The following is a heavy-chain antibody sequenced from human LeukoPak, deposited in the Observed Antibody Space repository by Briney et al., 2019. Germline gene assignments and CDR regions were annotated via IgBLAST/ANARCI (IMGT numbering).Heavy chain of an antibody. J-gene: IGHJ6*02. Sequence: SETLSLTCTVSGGSISSSSYYWGWIRQPPGKGLEWIGYIYYSGSTNYNPSLKSRVTISVDTSKNQFSLKLSSVTAADTAVYYCATSPTPSYYDFWSGHSVYYGMDVWGQGTTVTVSS. CDR1: GGSISSSSYY. CDR3: ATSPTPSYYDFWSGHSVYYGMDV. CDR2: IYYSGST. V-gene: IGHV4-61*05. D-gene: IGHD3-3*01.